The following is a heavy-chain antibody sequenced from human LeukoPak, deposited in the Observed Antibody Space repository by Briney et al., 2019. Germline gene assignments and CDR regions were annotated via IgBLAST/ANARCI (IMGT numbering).Heavy chain of an antibody. CDR1: GGSIRSYY. V-gene: IGHV4-4*07. J-gene: IGHJ6*03. CDR2: IYTSGST. Sequence: PSETLSLTCTVSGGSIRSYYWSWIRQPAGKGLEWIGRIYTSGSTNYNPSLKSRVTMSVDTSKNQFSLKLSSVTAADTAVYYCARVAHNYYYYYMDVWGKGTTVTVSS. CDR3: ARVAHNYYYYYMDV.